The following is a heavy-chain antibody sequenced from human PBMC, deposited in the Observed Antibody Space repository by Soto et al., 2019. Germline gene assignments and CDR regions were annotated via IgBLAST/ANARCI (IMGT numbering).Heavy chain of an antibody. CDR3: ARDTPGYDYVWGSYRYTKTPFDY. CDR1: GYTFTSYG. J-gene: IGHJ4*02. Sequence: GASVKVSCKASGYTFTSYGISWVRQAPGQGLEWMGWISAYNGNTNYAQKLQGRVTMTTDTSTSTAYMELRSLRSDDTAVYYCARDTPGYDYVWGSYRYTKTPFDYWGQGTLVTVSS. D-gene: IGHD3-16*02. CDR2: ISAYNGNT. V-gene: IGHV1-18*01.